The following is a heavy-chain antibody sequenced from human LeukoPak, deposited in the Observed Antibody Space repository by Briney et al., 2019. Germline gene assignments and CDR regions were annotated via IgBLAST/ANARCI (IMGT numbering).Heavy chain of an antibody. Sequence: GGSLRLSCATSGFTFSNYDIHWVRQAPGKGLEWVAVIWYDGSNKFYADSVKGRFTISRDNSHNTLYLQMNSLRAEDTAVYYWARGRGAALDYWGQETLVPV. CDR1: GFTFSNYD. D-gene: IGHD3-10*01. J-gene: IGHJ4*02. CDR2: IWYDGSNK. CDR3: ARGRGAALDY. V-gene: IGHV3-33*01.